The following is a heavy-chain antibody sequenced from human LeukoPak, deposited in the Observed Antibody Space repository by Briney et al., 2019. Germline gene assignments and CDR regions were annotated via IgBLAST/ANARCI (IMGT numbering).Heavy chain of an antibody. CDR2: ISSGGST. D-gene: IGHD2-15*01. Sequence: PGGSLRLSCAAAGFTFNNYAMSWVRQAPGKGLKWVSGISSGGSTYYADSVKGRFTISRDNSKNTLYLQVNSLRAEDTAVYYCAKQLGYCSDGSCYFPYWGQGTLVTVSS. J-gene: IGHJ4*02. V-gene: IGHV3-23*01. CDR3: AKQLGYCSDGSCYFPY. CDR1: GFTFNNYA.